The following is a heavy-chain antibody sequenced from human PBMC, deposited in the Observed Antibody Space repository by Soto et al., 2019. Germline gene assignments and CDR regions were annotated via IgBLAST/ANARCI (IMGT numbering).Heavy chain of an antibody. V-gene: IGHV1-2*04. CDR2: INPNSGGT. Sequence: QVQLVQSGAEVKKPGASVKVSCKASGYTFTGYYMHWVRQAPGQGLEWMGWINPNSGGTNYAQKFQGWVTMTRDTSISTAYMELSRLRSDDTAVYYCARGGLSLELRDYYYGMDVWGQGTTVTVSS. J-gene: IGHJ6*02. D-gene: IGHD1-7*01. CDR3: ARGGLSLELRDYYYGMDV. CDR1: GYTFTGYY.